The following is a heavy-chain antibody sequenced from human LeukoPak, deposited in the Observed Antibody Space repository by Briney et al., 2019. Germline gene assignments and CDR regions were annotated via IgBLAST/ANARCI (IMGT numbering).Heavy chain of an antibody. CDR3: VKDGAIDVVRGVISPFDY. J-gene: IGHJ4*02. Sequence: GGSLRLSCSASGFTFSRYAMHWVRQAPGKGLEYVSAISSNGGSTYYADSVKGRFTISRDNSKNTLYLQMSSLRAEDTAVYYCVKDGAIDVVRGVISPFDYWGQGTLVTVSS. CDR2: ISSNGGST. D-gene: IGHD3-10*01. V-gene: IGHV3-64D*06. CDR1: GFTFSRYA.